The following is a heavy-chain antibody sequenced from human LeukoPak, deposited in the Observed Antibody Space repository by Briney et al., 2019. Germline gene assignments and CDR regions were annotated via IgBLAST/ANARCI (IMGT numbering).Heavy chain of an antibody. CDR2: INHSGST. V-gene: IGHV4-34*01. Sequence: SETLSLTCAVYGGSFSGYYWSWIRQPPGKGLEWIGEINHSGSTNYNPSLKSRVTISVDTSKNQFSLKLSSVTAADTAVYYCARFAAARPVYYYGMDVWGRGTTVTVSS. J-gene: IGHJ6*02. CDR1: GGSFSGYY. D-gene: IGHD6-6*01. CDR3: ARFAAARPVYYYGMDV.